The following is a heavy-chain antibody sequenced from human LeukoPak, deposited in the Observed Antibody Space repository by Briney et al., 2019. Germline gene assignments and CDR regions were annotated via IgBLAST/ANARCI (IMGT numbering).Heavy chain of an antibody. CDR1: GFTFSTYA. J-gene: IGHJ4*01. V-gene: IGHV3-23*01. CDR3: AKSHSVAQRGYFDF. Sequence: GGSLRLSCAASGFTFSTYAMSWVRLAPGKGLEWVSTISDSGGNTYYADSVKGRFTISRDNSKNTLYLQMNSLRAEDTAFYYCAKSHSVAQRGYFDFWGHGTLVTVSS. D-gene: IGHD3-10*01. CDR2: ISDSGGNT.